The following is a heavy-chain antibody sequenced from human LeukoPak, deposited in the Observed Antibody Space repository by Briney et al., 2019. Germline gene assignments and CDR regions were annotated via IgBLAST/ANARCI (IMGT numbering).Heavy chain of an antibody. CDR2: INPYSGAL. D-gene: IGHD1-1*01. CDR1: GYTFSDFY. J-gene: IGHJ5*02. CDR3: ATATVTHTRDP. V-gene: IGHV1-2*06. Sequence: ASVKVSCQTSGYTFSDFYLNWVRQAPGQGLEWMGRINPYSGALISAQSLQGRLTMTWDTPTGTAYMELTRLTSDDTAVYYCATATVTHTRDPWGQGTLVTVSS.